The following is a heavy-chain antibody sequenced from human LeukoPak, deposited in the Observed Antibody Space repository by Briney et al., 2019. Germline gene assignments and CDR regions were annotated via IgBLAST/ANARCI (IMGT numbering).Heavy chain of an antibody. CDR3: ARDPKWLANYYYGMDV. CDR1: GYTFTSYG. J-gene: IGHJ6*02. Sequence: GASVKVSCKASGYTFTSYGISWVRQAPGQGLEWMGWISAYNGNTNYAQKLQGRVTMTTDTSTSTAYMELRSLRSDDTAVYYCARDPKWLANYYYGMDVWGQGTTVTVSS. V-gene: IGHV1-18*01. CDR2: ISAYNGNT. D-gene: IGHD6-19*01.